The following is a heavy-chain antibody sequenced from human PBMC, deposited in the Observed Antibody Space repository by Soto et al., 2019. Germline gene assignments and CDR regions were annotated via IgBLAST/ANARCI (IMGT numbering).Heavy chain of an antibody. CDR2: INPSGGST. Sequence: ASVKVSCKASGYTFTSYYMHWVRQAPGQGLEWMGIINPSGGSTSYAQKFQGRVTMTRDTSTSTVYMELSSLRSEDTAVYYCARGGDNCSGGSCYSRYYYGMDVWGQGTTVTVS. V-gene: IGHV1-46*01. CDR1: GYTFTSYY. CDR3: ARGGDNCSGGSCYSRYYYGMDV. J-gene: IGHJ6*02. D-gene: IGHD2-15*01.